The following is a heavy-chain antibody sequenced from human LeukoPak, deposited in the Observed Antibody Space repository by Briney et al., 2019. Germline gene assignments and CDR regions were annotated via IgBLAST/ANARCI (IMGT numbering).Heavy chain of an antibody. CDR2: IIPIFGTA. CDR3: ARKDTAKDAFDI. Sequence: SVKVSCKASGGTVSRYPISWVRQAPGQGLEWMGGIIPIFGTANYAQKFQGRVTITADESTSTAYMELSRLRSDDTAVYYCARKDTAKDAFDIWGQGTMVTVSS. D-gene: IGHD5-18*01. J-gene: IGHJ3*02. CDR1: GGTVSRYP. V-gene: IGHV1-69*13.